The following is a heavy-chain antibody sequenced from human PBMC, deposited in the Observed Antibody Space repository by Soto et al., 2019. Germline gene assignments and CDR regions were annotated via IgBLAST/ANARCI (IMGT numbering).Heavy chain of an antibody. V-gene: IGHV4-59*02. J-gene: IGHJ5*02. CDR3: ARGGPPITIFGVVISWFDP. D-gene: IGHD3-3*01. CDR2: IYYSGRT. Sequence: SETLSLTCTVSGGSVSSYYWSWIRQPPGKGLEWIGYIYYSGRTNYNPSLKSRVTISVDTSKNQFSLKLSSVTAADTAVYYCARGGPPITIFGVVISWFDPWGQGTLVTVSS. CDR1: GGSVSSYY.